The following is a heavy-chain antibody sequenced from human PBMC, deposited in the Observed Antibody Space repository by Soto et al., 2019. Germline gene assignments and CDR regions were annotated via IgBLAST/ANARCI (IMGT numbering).Heavy chain of an antibody. CDR3: ARETVATMLWDNWFDP. D-gene: IGHD5-12*01. V-gene: IGHV4-61*01. Sequence: SETLSLTCTVSVGSVSSGSYYWSWIRQPPGKGLEWIGYIYYSGSTNYNPSLKSRVTISVDTSKNQFSLKLSSVTAADTAVYYCARETVATMLWDNWFDPWGQGTLVTVSS. CDR1: VGSVSSGSYY. J-gene: IGHJ5*02. CDR2: IYYSGST.